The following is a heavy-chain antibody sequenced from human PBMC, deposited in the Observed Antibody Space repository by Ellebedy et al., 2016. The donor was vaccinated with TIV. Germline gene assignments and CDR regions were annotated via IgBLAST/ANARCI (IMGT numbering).Heavy chain of an antibody. CDR1: GFTFSTYA. CDR3: ARDIASPFLEWLFPHYGMDV. CDR2: VSPGGGST. D-gene: IGHD3-3*01. V-gene: IGHV3-23*01. Sequence: GESLKISXAASGFTFSTYAMGWVRQAPGKGLEWVSLVSPGGGSTYYADSVEGRFTISRDNAKNSLYLQMNSLRDEDTAVYYCARDIASPFLEWLFPHYGMDVWGQGTTVTVSS. J-gene: IGHJ6*02.